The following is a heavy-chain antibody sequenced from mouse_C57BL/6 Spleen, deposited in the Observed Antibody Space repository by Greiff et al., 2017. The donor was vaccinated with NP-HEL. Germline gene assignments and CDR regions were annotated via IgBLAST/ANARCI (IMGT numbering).Heavy chain of an antibody. V-gene: IGHV14-4*01. CDR1: GFNIKDDY. CDR3: TTDGSGLFDY. Sequence: VQLKESGAELVRPGASVKLSCTASGFNIKDDYMHWVKQRPEQGLEWIGWIDPENGDTEYASKFQGKATITADTSSNTAYLQLSSLTSEDTAVYYCTTDGSGLFDYWGQGTTLTVSS. D-gene: IGHD3-2*02. CDR2: IDPENGDT. J-gene: IGHJ2*01.